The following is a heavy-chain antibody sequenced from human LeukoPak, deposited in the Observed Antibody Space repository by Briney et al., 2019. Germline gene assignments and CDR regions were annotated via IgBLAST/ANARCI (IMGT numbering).Heavy chain of an antibody. CDR2: IKQDESEK. CDR1: GFTFSSYW. J-gene: IGHJ4*02. Sequence: GGSLRLSCAASGFTFSSYWMSWVRQAPGKGLEWVANIKQDESEKYYVDSVKGRFTISRDNAKNSLYLQMNSLRAEDTAVYYCARDKIEGLTKLDYWGQGILVTVSS. CDR3: ARDKIEGLTKLDY. V-gene: IGHV3-7*01. D-gene: IGHD1-1*01.